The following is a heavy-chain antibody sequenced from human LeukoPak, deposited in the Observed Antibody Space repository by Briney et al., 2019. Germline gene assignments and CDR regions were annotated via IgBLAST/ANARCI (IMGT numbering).Heavy chain of an antibody. Sequence: ASVKVSCKASGYTFTGYYMHWVRQAPGQGLEWMGWINPNSGATNYEQKFQGRVTMTWDTSISTAYMELSRLTSDDTAVYYCARTSPWSSSNWSAFDYWGQGTLVTVSS. J-gene: IGHJ4*02. V-gene: IGHV1-2*02. CDR1: GYTFTGYY. CDR2: INPNSGAT. D-gene: IGHD6-13*01. CDR3: ARTSPWSSSNWSAFDY.